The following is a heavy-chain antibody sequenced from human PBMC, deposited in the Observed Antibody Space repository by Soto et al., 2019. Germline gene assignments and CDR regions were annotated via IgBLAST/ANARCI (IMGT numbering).Heavy chain of an antibody. V-gene: IGHV1-69*13. CDR2: IVPMFGTA. CDR3: PRNGSCSGTLSQYYGMDV. CDR1: GGTFANFI. J-gene: IGHJ6*02. D-gene: IGHD6-25*01. Sequence: SVKVSFKASGGTFANFIMNWVRQTPGQGLEWMGGIVPMFGTATYAEKFKGRVTISATESTSTAYMELTSLRSEETAVYYCPRNGSCSGTLSQYYGMDVWGQGTTVTVSS.